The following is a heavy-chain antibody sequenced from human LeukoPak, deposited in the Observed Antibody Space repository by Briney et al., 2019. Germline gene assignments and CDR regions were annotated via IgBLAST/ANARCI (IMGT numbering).Heavy chain of an antibody. D-gene: IGHD3-22*01. Sequence: GGSLRLSCAASEFTFSSYAMSWVRQAPGKGLEWVSAISGSGGSTYYADSVKGRFTISRDNSKNTLYLQMNSLRAEDTAVYYCAKDQFEYYDSSGYPSYYYYGMDVWGQGTTVTVSS. V-gene: IGHV3-23*01. CDR1: EFTFSSYA. CDR2: ISGSGGST. CDR3: AKDQFEYYDSSGYPSYYYYGMDV. J-gene: IGHJ6*02.